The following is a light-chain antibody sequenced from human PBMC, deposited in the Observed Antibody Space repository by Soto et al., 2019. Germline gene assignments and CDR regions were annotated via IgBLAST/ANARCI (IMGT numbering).Light chain of an antibody. CDR2: AAS. V-gene: IGKV1-39*01. CDR3: QQSYNSPQT. CDR1: QTIMTY. Sequence: DIQMTQSPCSLSAFVGDEVTITFRASQTIMTYLNWYQLKPGKPPRLLIYAASSLQSGVPSRFSGSGSGTDFTLTISSLQPEDFATYSCQQSYNSPQTFGQGTKVDIK. J-gene: IGKJ1*01.